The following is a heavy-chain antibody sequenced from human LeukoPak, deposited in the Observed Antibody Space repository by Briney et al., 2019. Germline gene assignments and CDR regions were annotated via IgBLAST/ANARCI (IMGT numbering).Heavy chain of an antibody. Sequence: QPGGSLRLSCAASGFTFRNYAMSWVRQAPGKGLEWVSGISASGGSTYYADSVTGRFTISRDSSKNTLYLQMDSLRADDTAVYYCARALWMDVWGKGTTVTVSS. CDR3: ARALWMDV. CDR2: ISASGGST. J-gene: IGHJ6*04. CDR1: GFTFRNYA. V-gene: IGHV3-23*01.